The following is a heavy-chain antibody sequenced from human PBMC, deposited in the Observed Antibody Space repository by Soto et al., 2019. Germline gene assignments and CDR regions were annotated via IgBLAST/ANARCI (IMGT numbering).Heavy chain of an antibody. V-gene: IGHV3-53*01. D-gene: IGHD6-6*01. CDR3: ARAVSARRFDY. CDR2: IYTVGST. J-gene: IGHJ4*02. Sequence: GGSLRLSCAASGFTVNSNYMGWVRQAPGRGLEWVSLIYTVGSTYYADSVKGRFTISRDNSKNTLHLQMNSLRAEDTAVYYCARAVSARRFDYWGQGTLVTVSS. CDR1: GFTVNSNY.